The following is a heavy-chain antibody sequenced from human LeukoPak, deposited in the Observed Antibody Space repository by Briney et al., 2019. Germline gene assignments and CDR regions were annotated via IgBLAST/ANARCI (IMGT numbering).Heavy chain of an antibody. V-gene: IGHV3-74*01. CDR3: ASRIVGATREPDWYFDL. Sequence: PGGSLRLSCAASGFTFSSYWMHWVRQAPGKGLVWVSRINSDGSSTSYADSVKGRFTISRDNAKNTLYLQMNSLRAEDTAVYYCASRIVGATREPDWYFDLWGRGTLVTVSS. J-gene: IGHJ2*01. D-gene: IGHD1-26*01. CDR2: INSDGSST. CDR1: GFTFSSYW.